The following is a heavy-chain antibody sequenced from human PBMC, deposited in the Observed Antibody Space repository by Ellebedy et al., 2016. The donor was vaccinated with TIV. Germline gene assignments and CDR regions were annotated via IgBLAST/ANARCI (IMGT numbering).Heavy chain of an antibody. D-gene: IGHD2-21*02. CDR1: GGSVSSTRYY. J-gene: IGHJ4*02. CDR2: VYYSGSP. CDR3: ARTDPWQPIDD. Sequence: MPGGSLRLSCSVSGGSVSSTRYYWAWIRQPPGKGLEYIGSVYYSGSPYYNPSFKSRVTLSADPSKKQFSLNLRTVTAADTAVYYCARTDPWQPIDDWGQGILVSVSS. V-gene: IGHV4-39*01.